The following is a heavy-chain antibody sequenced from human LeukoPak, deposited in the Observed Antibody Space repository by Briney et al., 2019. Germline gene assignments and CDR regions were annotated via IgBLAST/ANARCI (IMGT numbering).Heavy chain of an antibody. CDR1: GFTFSSYG. V-gene: IGHV3-30*18. D-gene: IGHD3-22*01. CDR2: ISYDGSNK. Sequence: GRSPRLSCAASGFTFSSYGMPWVRQAPGKGLEWVAVISYDGSNKYYADSVKGRFTISRDNSKNTLYLQMNSLRAEDTAVYYCAKENYYDSSGYYSYFDYWGQGTLVTVSS. CDR3: AKENYYDSSGYYSYFDY. J-gene: IGHJ4*02.